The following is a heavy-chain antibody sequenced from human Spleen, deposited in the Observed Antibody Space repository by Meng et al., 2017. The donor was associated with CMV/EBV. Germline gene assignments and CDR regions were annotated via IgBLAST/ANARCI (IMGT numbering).Heavy chain of an antibody. D-gene: IGHD2-2*01. J-gene: IGHJ6*02. CDR2: INSSGDST. CDR3: ARDRGGGGRVSVVVPAALYYYYYGMDV. V-gene: IGHV1-46*01. Sequence: ASVKVSCKASGYTFSSYYMHWVRQAPGQGLEWMGIINSSGDSTRYAQKFQGRVTMTTDTSTSTVYMQLSSLRSEDTAVYYCARDRGGGGRVSVVVPAALYYYYYGMDVWGQGTTVTVSS. CDR1: GYTFSSYY.